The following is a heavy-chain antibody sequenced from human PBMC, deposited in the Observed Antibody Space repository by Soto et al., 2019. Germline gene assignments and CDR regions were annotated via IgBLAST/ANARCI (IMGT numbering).Heavy chain of an antibody. J-gene: IGHJ6*02. Sequence: PGGSLRLSCAASGFTFSSYGMHWVRQAPGKGLEWVAVISYDGSNNYFADSVKGRFTISRDISKNTFYLQMNSLRAEDTALYYCAKDRGGDSRYYGMDVWGQGTTVTVSS. V-gene: IGHV3-30*18. CDR2: ISYDGSNN. CDR1: GFTFSSYG. CDR3: AKDRGGDSRYYGMDV. D-gene: IGHD4-17*01.